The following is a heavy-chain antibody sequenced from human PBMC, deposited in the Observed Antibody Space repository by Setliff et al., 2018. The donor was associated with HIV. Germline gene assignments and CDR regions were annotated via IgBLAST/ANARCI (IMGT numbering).Heavy chain of an antibody. Sequence: GGSLRLSCAASGFTFNKAWMNWVRQAPGKALEWVSSISSSSSYIYYADSVKGRFTISRDNSKNTLYLQMNSLRAEDTAVYYCARGPQYNFWGGYLGLWGQGTLVTVSS. CDR3: ARGPQYNFWGGYLGL. CDR2: ISSSSSYI. J-gene: IGHJ4*02. D-gene: IGHD3-3*01. CDR1: GFTFNKAW. V-gene: IGHV3-21*01.